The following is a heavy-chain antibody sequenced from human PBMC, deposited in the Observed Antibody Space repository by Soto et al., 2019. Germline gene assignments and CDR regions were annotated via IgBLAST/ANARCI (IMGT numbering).Heavy chain of an antibody. CDR3: VISGSSWYAAMDV. CDR2: ISSNGGST. CDR1: GFTFSSYA. V-gene: IGHV3-64D*08. J-gene: IGHJ6*02. Sequence: GGSLRLSCSASGFTFSSYAMHWVRQAPGKGLEYVSAISSNGGSTYYADSVKGRFTISRDNSKNTLYLQMSSLRAEDTAVYYCVISGSSWYAAMDVWGQGTTVTVSS. D-gene: IGHD6-13*01.